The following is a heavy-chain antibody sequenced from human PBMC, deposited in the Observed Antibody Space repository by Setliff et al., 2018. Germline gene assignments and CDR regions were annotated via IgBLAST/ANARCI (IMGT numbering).Heavy chain of an antibody. CDR1: GGSISSYY. J-gene: IGHJ6*03. D-gene: IGHD6-19*01. V-gene: IGHV4-4*07. CDR2: IYIGGSA. CDR3: ASEQWLDPPGYYYMDV. Sequence: SETLSLTCTVSGGSISSYYWSWIRQPAGKGLEWIGHIYIGGSANYNPSLKSRVTMSMDTSKNQFSLKLNSVTAADMAVYYCASEQWLDPPGYYYMDVWAKGTTVTVSS.